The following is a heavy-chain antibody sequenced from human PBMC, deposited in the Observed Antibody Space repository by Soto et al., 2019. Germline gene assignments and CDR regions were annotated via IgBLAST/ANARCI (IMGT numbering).Heavy chain of an antibody. CDR3: ARLENSLYYFDY. D-gene: IGHD1-1*01. Sequence: XGPTLVNPTETLTLTVTVSGFSLSNARWGVSWIRQPPGKALECLAHIFSNDEKSYSTSLKSRLTISKDTSKSQVVLTMTNMDLVDTATYYCARLENSLYYFDYWGQGTLVTVSS. V-gene: IGHV2-26*01. CDR1: GFSLSNARWG. J-gene: IGHJ4*02. CDR2: IFSNDEK.